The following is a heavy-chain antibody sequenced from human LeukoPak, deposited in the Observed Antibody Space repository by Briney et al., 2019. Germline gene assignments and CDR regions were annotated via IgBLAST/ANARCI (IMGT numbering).Heavy chain of an antibody. CDR1: GFTFSSYG. CDR2: ISGNGGRT. V-gene: IGHV3-23*01. CDR3: AKDPSRGYSYDF. D-gene: IGHD5-18*01. J-gene: IGHJ4*02. Sequence: GGSLRLSCAASGFTFSSYGMSWVRQAPGKGLEWVSAISGNGGRTDYADSVKGRFTISRDNSKNTLYLQMNSLRAEDTAIYYCAKDPSRGYSYDFWGQGTLVTVP.